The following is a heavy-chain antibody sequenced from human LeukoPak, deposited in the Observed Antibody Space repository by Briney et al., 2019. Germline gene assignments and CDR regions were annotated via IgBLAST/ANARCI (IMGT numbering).Heavy chain of an antibody. Sequence: PSETLSLTCTVSGGSISSYYWSWIRQPPGKGLEWIGYTYYSGSTNYNPSLKSRVTISVDTSKNQFSLKLSSVTAADTAVYYCAGGGYSSSWYGDFDYWGQGTLVTVSS. J-gene: IGHJ4*02. D-gene: IGHD6-13*01. CDR2: TYYSGST. CDR1: GGSISSYY. CDR3: AGGGYSSSWYGDFDY. V-gene: IGHV4-59*01.